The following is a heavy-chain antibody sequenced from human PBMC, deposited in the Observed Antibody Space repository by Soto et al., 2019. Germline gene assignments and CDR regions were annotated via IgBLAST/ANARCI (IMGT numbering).Heavy chain of an antibody. CDR3: ARDRGYYYDLSCQLGYWFDS. Sequence: XSVKVSCNASAYTFTSSGISCVRQAPGQGLEWMGWISAYNGNTNYEQKLKGRVTMTTDTSTSTAYMELRRLRSDDTAVYYCARDRGYYYDLSCQLGYWFDSWGQGTLVTVSS. J-gene: IGHJ5*01. CDR2: ISAYNGNT. CDR1: AYTFTSSG. D-gene: IGHD3-22*01. V-gene: IGHV1-18*01.